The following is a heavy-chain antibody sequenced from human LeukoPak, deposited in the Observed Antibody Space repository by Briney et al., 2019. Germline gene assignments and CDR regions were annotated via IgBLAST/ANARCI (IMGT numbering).Heavy chain of an antibody. J-gene: IGHJ6*03. Sequence: PSETLSLTCTVSGGSISSGSYYWSWIRQPAGKGLEWIGRIYTSGSTNYNPSLKSRVTISVDTSKNQFSLKLSSVTAADTAVYYCARGHSHCSSTCCYVYYYYYYYMDVWGKGTTVTVSS. V-gene: IGHV4-61*02. CDR1: GGSISSGSYY. CDR3: ARGHSHCSSTCCYVYYYYYYYMDV. D-gene: IGHD2-2*01. CDR2: IYTSGST.